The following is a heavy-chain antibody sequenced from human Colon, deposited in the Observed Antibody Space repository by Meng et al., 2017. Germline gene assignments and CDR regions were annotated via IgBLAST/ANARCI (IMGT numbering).Heavy chain of an antibody. CDR3: ARVYRGSNYFAY. V-gene: IGHV4-30-2*06. CDR2: IYDNGYT. Sequence: QLQLREYGPRLVKPSQAVSLTCAVSGDSVFTTLSSCSCIRQSTGKGLEWTVNIYDNGYTYYSPSLKSRVTISVDRSNNQVSLNFNSVTAADTAVYFCARVYRGSNYFAYWGQGTLVTVSS. CDR1: GDSVFTTLSS. J-gene: IGHJ4*02. D-gene: IGHD3-16*01.